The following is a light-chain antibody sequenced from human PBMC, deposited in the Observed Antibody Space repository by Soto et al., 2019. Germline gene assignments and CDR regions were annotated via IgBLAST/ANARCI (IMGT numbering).Light chain of an antibody. Sequence: QSVLTQPPSASETPGQRVTISCSGSSSSVGFDYVDWYQHVPGAAPKLLIYRNNLRPPGVPDRFSGSKSGTSASLAISGLRTDDEAVYYCATRDDSVFVVFGGGTKLTVL. V-gene: IGLV1-47*01. CDR2: RNN. CDR1: SSSVGFDY. J-gene: IGLJ2*01. CDR3: ATRDDSVFVV.